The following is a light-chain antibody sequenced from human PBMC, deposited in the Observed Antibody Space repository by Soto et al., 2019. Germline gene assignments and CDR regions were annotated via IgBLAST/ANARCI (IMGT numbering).Light chain of an antibody. CDR3: QQYGSSHLT. CDR1: QSVSSSY. Sequence: EIVLTQSPGTLSLSPGERATLSCRASQSVSSSYLAWYQQKPGQAPRLLIYGASNRATCIPDRFSGSGSGTDFTLTISRLEPEVFAVYYCQQYGSSHLTFGGVTKVEIK. J-gene: IGKJ4*01. V-gene: IGKV3-20*01. CDR2: GAS.